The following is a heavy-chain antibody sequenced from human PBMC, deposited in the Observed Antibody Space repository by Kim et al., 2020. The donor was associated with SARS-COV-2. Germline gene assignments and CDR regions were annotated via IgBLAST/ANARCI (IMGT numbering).Heavy chain of an antibody. CDR1: GGSISSSSYY. V-gene: IGHV4-39*07. Sequence: SETLSLTCTVSGGSISSSSYYWGWIRQPPGKGLEWIGSIYYSGSTYYNPSLKSRVTISVDTSKNQFSLKLSSVTAADTAVYYCASGFGQNWFDPWGQGTLVTVSS. D-gene: IGHD3-10*01. CDR2: IYYSGST. CDR3: ASGFGQNWFDP. J-gene: IGHJ5*02.